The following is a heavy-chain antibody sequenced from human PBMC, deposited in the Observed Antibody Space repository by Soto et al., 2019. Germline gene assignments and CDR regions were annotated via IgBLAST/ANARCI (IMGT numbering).Heavy chain of an antibody. J-gene: IGHJ4*02. CDR1: GFTFSRYG. Sequence: QVQLVESGGGVVQPGRSLRLSCAASGFTFSRYGMHWVRQAPGKGLEWVAVILDDGSDQNYADSVKGRFTISRDNSKNSLYLQMDRLRAGDTAVYYCARDDHYGANGFDYWGQGTLVTVSS. V-gene: IGHV3-33*01. CDR3: ARDDHYGANGFDY. CDR2: ILDDGSDQ. D-gene: IGHD4-17*01.